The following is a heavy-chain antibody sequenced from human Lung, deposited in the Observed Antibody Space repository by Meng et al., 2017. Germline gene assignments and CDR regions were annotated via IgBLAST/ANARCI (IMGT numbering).Heavy chain of an antibody. D-gene: IGHD5-24*01. CDR2: INTDGSST. CDR3: GRSDGYIRD. CDR1: GFTFSTYW. Sequence: EVQLVESGGGLVQPGGSLRLSCAASGFTFSTYWMHWARQAPGKGLVWASHINTDGSSTNYADSVKGRFTISRDNAKNTLYLQMNSLRAEDTAVYYCGRSDGYIRDWGQGTLVTVSS. J-gene: IGHJ4*02. V-gene: IGHV3-74*01.